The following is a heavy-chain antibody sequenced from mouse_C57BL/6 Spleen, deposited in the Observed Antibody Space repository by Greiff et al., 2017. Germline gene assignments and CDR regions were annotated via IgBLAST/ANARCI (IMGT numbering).Heavy chain of an antibody. CDR2: LDPENGDT. CDR1: GFNIKDDY. J-gene: IGHJ4*01. Sequence: VQLQQSGAELVRPGASVKLSCTASGFNIKDDYMHWVKQRPEQGLEWIGWLDPENGDTEYASKFQGKATITADTSSNTAYLQLSSLTSEDTAVYYCTTLIYYGNMDYWGQGTSVTVSS. CDR3: TTLIYYGNMDY. D-gene: IGHD2-1*01. V-gene: IGHV14-4*01.